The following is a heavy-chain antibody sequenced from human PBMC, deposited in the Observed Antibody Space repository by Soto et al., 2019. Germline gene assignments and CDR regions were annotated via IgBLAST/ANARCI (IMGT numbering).Heavy chain of an antibody. Sequence: SETLSLTCTVSGGSISSSSYYWGWIRQPPGKGLEWIGSIYYSGSTYYNPSLKSRVTISVDTSKNQFSLKLSSVTAADTAVYYCARHQDLSGYGDYDWGIWYFDLWGRGTLVTVSS. CDR2: IYYSGST. CDR1: GGSISSSSYY. J-gene: IGHJ2*01. D-gene: IGHD4-17*01. CDR3: ARHQDLSGYGDYDWGIWYFDL. V-gene: IGHV4-39*01.